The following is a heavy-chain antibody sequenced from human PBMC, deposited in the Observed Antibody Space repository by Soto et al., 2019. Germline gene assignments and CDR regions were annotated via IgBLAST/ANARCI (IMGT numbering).Heavy chain of an antibody. CDR2: INPSGGST. V-gene: IGHV1-46*01. Sequence: QVQLVQSGAEVKKPGASVKVSCKASGYTFTSYYMHWVRQAPGQGLEWMGIINPSGGSTSYAQKFQGRVTMTGDTSTSTVYMELSSLRSEDTAVYYCARTYYYDSSGGADAFDIWGQGTMVTVSS. CDR1: GYTFTSYY. CDR3: ARTYYYDSSGGADAFDI. J-gene: IGHJ3*02. D-gene: IGHD3-22*01.